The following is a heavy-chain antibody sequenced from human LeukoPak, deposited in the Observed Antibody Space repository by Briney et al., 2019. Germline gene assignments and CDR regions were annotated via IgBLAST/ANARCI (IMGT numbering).Heavy chain of an antibody. V-gene: IGHV3-23*01. Sequence: GGSLRLSCAASGFTFSSYAMSWVRQAPGKGLEWVSATSGSGGSTYYADSVKGRFTISRDNSKNTLYLQMNSLRAEDTAVYYCANPADYGDLLRFGYWGQGTLVTVSS. CDR3: ANPADYGDLLRFGY. D-gene: IGHD4-17*01. J-gene: IGHJ4*02. CDR2: TSGSGGST. CDR1: GFTFSSYA.